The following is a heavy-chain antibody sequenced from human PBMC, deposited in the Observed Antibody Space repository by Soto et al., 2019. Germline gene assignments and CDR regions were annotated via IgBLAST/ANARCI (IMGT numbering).Heavy chain of an antibody. J-gene: IGHJ6*02. CDR3: ARPQSRYYYYYGMDV. V-gene: IGHV5-51*01. Sequence: PGESLKISCKGSGYSFTSYWIGWVRQMPGKGLEWMGIIYPGDSDTRYSPSFQGQVTISADKSISTAYLQWSSLKASDTAMYYCARPQSRYYYYYGMDVWGQGTTVTVSS. CDR1: GYSFTSYW. CDR2: IYPGDSDT.